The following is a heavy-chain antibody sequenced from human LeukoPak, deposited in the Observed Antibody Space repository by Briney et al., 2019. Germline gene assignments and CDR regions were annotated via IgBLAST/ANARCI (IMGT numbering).Heavy chain of an antibody. CDR1: GGSISSSSYY. CDR2: IYYSGST. CDR3: ARYYDFWSGSGYFDN. V-gene: IGHV4-39*01. D-gene: IGHD3-3*01. J-gene: IGHJ4*02. Sequence: SETLSLTCTVSGGSISSSSYYWGWIRQPPGKGLEWIGSIYYSGSTYYNTSLKSRVTMSVDTSKNQFSLNLGSVTAADTAVYYCARYYDFWSGSGYFDNWGQGTVVTVSS.